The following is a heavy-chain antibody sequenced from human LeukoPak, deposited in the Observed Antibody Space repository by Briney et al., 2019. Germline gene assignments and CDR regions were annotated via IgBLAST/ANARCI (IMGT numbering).Heavy chain of an antibody. D-gene: IGHD3-22*01. J-gene: IGHJ4*02. CDR2: IIPIFGTA. V-gene: IGHV1-69*05. CDR3: ARDYYYDSSGYYYNPFDY. Sequence: SVKVSCKASGGTFSSYAISWVRQAPGQGLEWMGRIIPIFGTANYAQKFQGGLTITTDESKSTAYMELSSLRSEDTAVYYCARDYYYDSSGYYYNPFDYSGQGTLVTVSS. CDR1: GGTFSSYA.